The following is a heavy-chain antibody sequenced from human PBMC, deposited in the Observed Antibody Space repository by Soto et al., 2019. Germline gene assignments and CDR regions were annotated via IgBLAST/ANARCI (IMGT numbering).Heavy chain of an antibody. D-gene: IGHD2-15*01. J-gene: IGHJ4*01. CDR1: GYTFTSYG. Sequence: QVPLVQSGAEVKKPGASVKVSCKASGYTFTSYGISWVRQAPGQGLEWMGWISAYNGNTNYAQNLQGRVTMTTDTSTSTANMELRSLRSDDTAVYYCAGVRRYCSGDSCFDYWGHGTLDTVSS. V-gene: IGHV1-18*01. CDR3: AGVRRYCSGDSCFDY. CDR2: ISAYNGNT.